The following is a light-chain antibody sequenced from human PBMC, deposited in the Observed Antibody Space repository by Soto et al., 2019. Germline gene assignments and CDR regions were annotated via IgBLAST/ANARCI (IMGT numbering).Light chain of an antibody. Sequence: DIQMTQSPSTLSGSVGDRVTITCRASQTISSWLAWYQQKPGKAPNLLISAASTLQSGVPSRFSGSGSETEFTLTITSLQPEDSATYYCQQRNSYPRTFGQGPRWIS. CDR3: QQRNSYPRT. CDR2: AAS. CDR1: QTISSW. V-gene: IGKV1-5*01. J-gene: IGKJ2*01.